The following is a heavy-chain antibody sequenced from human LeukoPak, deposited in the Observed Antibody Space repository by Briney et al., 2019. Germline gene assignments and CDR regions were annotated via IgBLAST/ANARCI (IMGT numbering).Heavy chain of an antibody. CDR3: ARDPGTGYSSSWSPSGDYYYYGMDV. V-gene: IGHV3-21*01. D-gene: IGHD6-13*01. CDR1: GFTFSSYS. CDR2: ISSSSSYI. J-gene: IGHJ6*02. Sequence: RGSLRLSCAASGFTFSSYSMNWVRQAPGKGLEWVSSISSSSSYIYYADSVKGRFTISRDNAKNSLYLQMNSLRAEDTAVYYCARDPGTGYSSSWSPSGDYYYYGMDVWGQGTTVTVSS.